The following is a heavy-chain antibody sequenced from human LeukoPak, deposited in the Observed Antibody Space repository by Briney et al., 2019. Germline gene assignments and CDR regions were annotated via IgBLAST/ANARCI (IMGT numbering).Heavy chain of an antibody. CDR1: GYTFSSHA. CDR3: ASSPTVGFLEWLHWFDP. CDR2: INTNTGNP. V-gene: IGHV7-4-1*02. J-gene: IGHJ5*02. D-gene: IGHD3-3*01. Sequence: ASVKVSCKASGYTFSSHAMIWVRQAPGQGFEWMGWINTNTGNPTYAQGFTGRFVFSLDTSVSTAYLQISSLKAEDTAVYYCASSPTVGFLEWLHWFDPWGQGTLVTVSS.